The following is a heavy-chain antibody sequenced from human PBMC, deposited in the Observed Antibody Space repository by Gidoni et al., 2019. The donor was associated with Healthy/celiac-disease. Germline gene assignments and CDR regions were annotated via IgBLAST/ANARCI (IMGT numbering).Heavy chain of an antibody. V-gene: IGHV3-9*01. CDR1: GFPFDAYA. Sequence: EVQLVESGGGLVQPGRSLRLSCAASGFPFDAYAMHWVRQAPGKGLEGVAGISWNSGSIGYADSVKGRFTISRDNAKNSGDLQMNSLRAEDTALYYCAKGPYYYDSSGYRGYFQHWGQGTLVTVSS. D-gene: IGHD3-22*01. CDR2: ISWNSGSI. CDR3: AKGPYYYDSSGYRGYFQH. J-gene: IGHJ1*01.